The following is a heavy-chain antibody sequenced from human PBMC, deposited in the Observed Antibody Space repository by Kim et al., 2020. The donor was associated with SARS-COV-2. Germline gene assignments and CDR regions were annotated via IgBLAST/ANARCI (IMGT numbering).Heavy chain of an antibody. CDR3: AREGLRYFDWPSEDV. Sequence: DSVKGRFTISRDNSKNTLYLQMNSLRAEDTAVYYCAREGLRYFDWPSEDVWGQGTTVTVSS. D-gene: IGHD3-9*01. J-gene: IGHJ6*02. V-gene: IGHV3-53*01.